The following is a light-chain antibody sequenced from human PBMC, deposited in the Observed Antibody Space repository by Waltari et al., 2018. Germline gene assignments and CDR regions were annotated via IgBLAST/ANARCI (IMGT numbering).Light chain of an antibody. CDR3: SSYKRTNTVV. CDR2: DVS. J-gene: IGLJ3*02. V-gene: IGLV2-14*03. CDR1: SSDVGDYNY. Sequence: QSALTQPASVSGSPGQSITISCTGTSSDVGDYNYVSWFQQHPGKAPKLLIYDVSNRLSGVSNRFSGSKSGNTASLTISGLQAEDEADYYCSSYKRTNTVVFGGGTKLTVL.